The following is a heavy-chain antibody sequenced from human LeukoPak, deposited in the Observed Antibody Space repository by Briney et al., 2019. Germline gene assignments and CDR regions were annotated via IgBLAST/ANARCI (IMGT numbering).Heavy chain of an antibody. Sequence: SETLSLTCTVSGGSISSYYWSWIRQPPGKGLEWIGYIYYSGSTNYKPSLKSRVTISIDTSKNQFSLKLSSVTAADTAVYYCARVSDILTGYYPWAFDTWGQGTMVTVSS. J-gene: IGHJ3*02. CDR3: ARVSDILTGYYPWAFDT. CDR2: IYYSGST. D-gene: IGHD3-9*01. V-gene: IGHV4-59*01. CDR1: GGSISSYY.